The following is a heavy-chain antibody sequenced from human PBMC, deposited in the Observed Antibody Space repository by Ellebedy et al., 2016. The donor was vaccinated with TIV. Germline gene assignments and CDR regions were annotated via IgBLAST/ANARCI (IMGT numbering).Heavy chain of an antibody. J-gene: IGHJ4*02. CDR2: IKEDGSRT. V-gene: IGHV3-7*01. Sequence: GESLKISCAASGFTFSIYWMNWVRQAPGKGLEWVANIKEDGSRTYYVDSVKGRFTISRDNAQKSRDLQMSSLGAEDTAVYYCMAHSDFDCWGQGTLVIVSS. CDR3: MAHSDFDC. CDR1: GFTFSIYW. D-gene: IGHD2-15*01.